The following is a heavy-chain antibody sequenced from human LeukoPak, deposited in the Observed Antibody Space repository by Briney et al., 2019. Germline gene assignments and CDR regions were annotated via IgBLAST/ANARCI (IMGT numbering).Heavy chain of an antibody. J-gene: IGHJ4*02. V-gene: IGHV3-74*01. CDR3: ARGTDLFDQ. D-gene: IGHD1-1*01. CDR1: GFTFSIYR. CDR2: INSDESST. Sequence: GGSLRLSCAASGFTFSIYRMHWVRQAPGKGLVWVSRINSDESSTTCADSVKGRFTISRDNAKNTLYLQMNSLRAEDTTVYYCARGTDLFDQWGQGTLVTVSS.